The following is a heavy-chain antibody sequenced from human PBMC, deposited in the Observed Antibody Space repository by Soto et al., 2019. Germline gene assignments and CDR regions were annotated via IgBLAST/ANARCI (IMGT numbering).Heavy chain of an antibody. CDR1: GFTFSSYG. Sequence: PGGSLRLSCAASGFTFSSYGMHWVRQAPGKGLEWVAVISYDGSNKYYADYVKGRFTISRDNSKNTLYLQMNSLRAEDTAVYYFAKERIQGAAAGPFDYWGQGTLVTVSS. D-gene: IGHD6-13*01. CDR3: AKERIQGAAAGPFDY. J-gene: IGHJ4*02. V-gene: IGHV3-30*18. CDR2: ISYDGSNK.